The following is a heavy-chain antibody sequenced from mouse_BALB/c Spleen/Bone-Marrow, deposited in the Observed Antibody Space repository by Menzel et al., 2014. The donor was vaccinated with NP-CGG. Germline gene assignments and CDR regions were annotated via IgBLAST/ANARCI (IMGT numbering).Heavy chain of an antibody. CDR3: ARRVGRGGFDY. CDR2: ISSGVGST. V-gene: IGHV5-12-1*01. Sequence: EVQLQKSGGGLVKPGGSLKLACAASGFAFTSYDMSWVRQTPEKRLEWVAYISSGVGSTYYPDTVKGRFTISRDNAKNTLYLQMSSLKSEDAAMFYCARRVGRGGFDYWGQGTLVTVSA. CDR1: GFAFTSYD. J-gene: IGHJ3*01.